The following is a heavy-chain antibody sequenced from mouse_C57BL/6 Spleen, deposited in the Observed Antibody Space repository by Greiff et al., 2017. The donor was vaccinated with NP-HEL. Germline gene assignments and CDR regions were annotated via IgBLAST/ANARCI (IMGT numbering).Heavy chain of an antibody. CDR2: INPKNGGT. Sequence: EVQLQQSGPELVKPGASVKISCKASGYTFTDYYMNWVKQSHGKSLEWIGDINPKNGGTSYNQKFKGKATLTVDKSSSTAYMELRSLTSEDSAVYYCARDGSSWGQGTLVTVSA. D-gene: IGHD1-1*01. CDR3: ARDGSS. V-gene: IGHV1-26*01. CDR1: GYTFTDYY. J-gene: IGHJ3*01.